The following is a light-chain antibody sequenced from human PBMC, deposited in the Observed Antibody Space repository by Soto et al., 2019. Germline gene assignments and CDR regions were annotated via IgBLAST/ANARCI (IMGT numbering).Light chain of an antibody. CDR1: SSNIGAGYD. Sequence: QSVLTQPPSGSGAPGQRVTISCAGGSSNIGAGYDVHWYQQLSGGAPKLLMYGNNHRPSGVPERFSGYKSGTSASLAITDLQAGDEADYYCQSYDSGLIGYVFGTGTKLTVL. CDR2: GNN. CDR3: QSYDSGLIGYV. J-gene: IGLJ1*01. V-gene: IGLV1-40*01.